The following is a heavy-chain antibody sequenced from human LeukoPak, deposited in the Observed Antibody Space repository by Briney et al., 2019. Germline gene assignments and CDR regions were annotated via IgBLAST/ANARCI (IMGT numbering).Heavy chain of an antibody. D-gene: IGHD1-14*01. CDR3: ARDFRTGGY. Sequence: TGGSLRLSCAAAGFTFSNYWMNWVRQAPGKGLEWVANIKQDGSEKYYVDSVKGRFTISRDNAKNSLYLQMNSLGGEDTAIYYCARDFRTGGYWGQGTLVTVSS. CDR2: IKQDGSEK. J-gene: IGHJ4*02. CDR1: GFTFSNYW. V-gene: IGHV3-7*01.